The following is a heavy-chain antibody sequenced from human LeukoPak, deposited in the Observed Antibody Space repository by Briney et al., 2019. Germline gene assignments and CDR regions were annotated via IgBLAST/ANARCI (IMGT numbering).Heavy chain of an antibody. CDR3: AKDGGNYDFWSGYEY. CDR1: GFTFDDYA. J-gene: IGHJ4*02. CDR2: ISWNSGSI. Sequence: PGGSLRLSCAASGFTFDDYAMHWVRQAPGKGLEWVSGISWNSGSIGYADSVKGRFTISRDNAKNSLYLQMNSLRAEDTALYYCAKDGGNYDFWSGYEYWGQGTLVTVSS. V-gene: IGHV3-9*01. D-gene: IGHD3-3*01.